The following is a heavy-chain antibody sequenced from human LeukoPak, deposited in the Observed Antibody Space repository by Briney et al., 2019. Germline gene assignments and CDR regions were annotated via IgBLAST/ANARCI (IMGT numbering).Heavy chain of an antibody. CDR3: ARGSGSGWPLDF. V-gene: IGHV3-23*01. CDR1: GFSFSTYA. J-gene: IGHJ4*02. D-gene: IGHD6-19*01. Sequence: GGSLRLSCAASGFSFSTYAMTWLRQAPGKGLEWVSTTTDSGDSTHYADAVKGRFTMSRDNSKNTLYLQLNSLRAEDTAVYYCARGSGSGWPLDFWGQGTLVTVSS. CDR2: TTDSGDST.